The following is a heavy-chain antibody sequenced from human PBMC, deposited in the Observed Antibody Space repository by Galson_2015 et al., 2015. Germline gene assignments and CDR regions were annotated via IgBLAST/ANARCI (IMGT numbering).Heavy chain of an antibody. V-gene: IGHV4-59*01. CDR1: GGSISSYY. CDR3: ARGLDYYDSSGYDNWFDP. J-gene: IGHJ5*02. CDR2: IYYSGST. D-gene: IGHD3-22*01. Sequence: ETLSLTCTVSGGSISSYYWSWIRQPPGKGLEWIGYIYYSGSTNYNPSLKSRVTISVDTSKNQFSLKLSSVTAADTAVYYCARGLDYYDSSGYDNWFDPWGQGTLVTVSS.